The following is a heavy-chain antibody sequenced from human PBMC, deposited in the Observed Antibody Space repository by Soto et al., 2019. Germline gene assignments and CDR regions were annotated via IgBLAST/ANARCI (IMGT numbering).Heavy chain of an antibody. V-gene: IGHV4-31*03. D-gene: IGHD6-19*01. CDR2: IYYSGST. CDR1: GGSISSGGYY. Sequence: QVQLQESGPGLVKPSQTLSLTCTVSGGSISSGGYYWSWIRPHPGTGLEWIGYIYYSGSTYYNPSLKSRVTISVDTSKNQFSLKLSSVTAADTAVYYCARGRPPDEWYSSGWEWFDPWGQGTLVTVSS. CDR3: ARGRPPDEWYSSGWEWFDP. J-gene: IGHJ5*02.